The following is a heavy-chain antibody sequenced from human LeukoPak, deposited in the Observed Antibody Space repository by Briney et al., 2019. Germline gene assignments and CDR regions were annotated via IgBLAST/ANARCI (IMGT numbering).Heavy chain of an antibody. J-gene: IGHJ3*02. CDR2: INPNSGDT. D-gene: IGHD1-26*01. CDR1: GYTFTGYY. V-gene: IGHV1-2*02. Sequence: ASVKVSCKASGYTFTGYYMHWVRQAPGQGLEWMGWINPNSGDTNYAQKFQGRVTMTRDTSISTAYMELSRLRSDDTAVYYCARRTHIVGAYDAFDIWGQGTLVTVPS. CDR3: ARRTHIVGAYDAFDI.